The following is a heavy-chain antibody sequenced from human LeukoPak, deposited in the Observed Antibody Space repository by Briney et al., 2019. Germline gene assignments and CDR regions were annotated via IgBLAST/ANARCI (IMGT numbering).Heavy chain of an antibody. CDR3: ARTRRRDGYNYYYFDY. CDR1: GYSISSGYY. Sequence: SETLSLTCAVSGYSISSGYYWGWIRQPPGKGLGWIGSIYHSGSTYYNPSLKSRVTVSVDTSKKQFSLKLSSVTAADTAVYHCARTRRRDGYNYYYFDYWGQGTLVTVSS. V-gene: IGHV4-38-2*01. J-gene: IGHJ4*02. CDR2: IYHSGST. D-gene: IGHD5-24*01.